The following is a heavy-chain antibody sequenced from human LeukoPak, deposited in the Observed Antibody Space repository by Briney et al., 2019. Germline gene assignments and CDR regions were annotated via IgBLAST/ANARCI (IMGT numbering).Heavy chain of an antibody. D-gene: IGHD5-18*01. V-gene: IGHV3-21*01. CDR3: ARDGYTAMVTDY. CDR1: GFTFSSYS. J-gene: IGHJ4*02. Sequence: GGSLRLSCAASGFTFSSYSMNWVRQAPRKGLEWVSSISSSSSYIYYADSVKGRFTISRDNAKNSLYLQMNSLRAEDTAVYYCARDGYTAMVTDYWGQGTLVTVSS. CDR2: ISSSSSYI.